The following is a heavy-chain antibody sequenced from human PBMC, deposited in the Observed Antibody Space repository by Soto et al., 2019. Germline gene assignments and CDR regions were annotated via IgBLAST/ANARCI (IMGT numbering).Heavy chain of an antibody. Sequence: GGSLRLSCSSSGFTFSSYAMHLVRQAPGKGLEYVSAISSNGGSTYYADSVKGRFTISRDNSKNTLYLQMSSLRAEDTAVYYCVKDGPTTSEYFQHWGQGTLVTVSS. CDR3: VKDGPTTSEYFQH. J-gene: IGHJ1*01. D-gene: IGHD1-1*01. CDR1: GFTFSSYA. V-gene: IGHV3-64D*08. CDR2: ISSNGGST.